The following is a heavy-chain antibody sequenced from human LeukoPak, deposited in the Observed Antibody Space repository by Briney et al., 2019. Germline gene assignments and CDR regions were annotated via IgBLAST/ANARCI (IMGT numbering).Heavy chain of an antibody. CDR3: AKSSSSWYRFDY. CDR1: GFTFSSYA. V-gene: IGHV3-23*01. CDR2: ISGSGGSA. J-gene: IGHJ4*02. Sequence: GGSLRLSCAASGFTFSSYAMSWVRQAPGKGLEWVSAISGSGGSAYYADSVKGRFTISRDNSKNTLYLQMSSLRAEDTAVYYCAKSSSSWYRFDYWGQGTLVTVSS. D-gene: IGHD6-13*01.